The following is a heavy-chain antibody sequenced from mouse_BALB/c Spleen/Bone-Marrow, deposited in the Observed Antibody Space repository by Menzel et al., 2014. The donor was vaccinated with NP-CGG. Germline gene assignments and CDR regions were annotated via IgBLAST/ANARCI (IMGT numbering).Heavy chain of an antibody. Sequence: VKLMESGDELVRPGTSVKVSCKAPGYAFTNYLIEWFKQRPGQGLEWIGRINPGIGGTTYNAKFKGKATLTADKSSTTAYMQLSSLTSDDSAVYFCARFTRDYWGQGTTLTVSS. CDR1: GYAFTNYL. V-gene: IGHV1-54*01. CDR3: ARFTRDY. CDR2: INPGIGGT. J-gene: IGHJ2*01.